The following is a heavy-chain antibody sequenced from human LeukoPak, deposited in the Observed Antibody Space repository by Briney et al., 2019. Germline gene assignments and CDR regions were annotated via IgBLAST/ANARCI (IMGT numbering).Heavy chain of an antibody. D-gene: IGHD2-15*01. Sequence: PGGSLRLSCAASGFTFSSYWMNWVRQAPGKGLEWVSYISSSGSTIYYADSVKGRFTISRDNAKNSLYLQMNSLRAEDTAVYYCARDGWWLPTGGFDYWGQGTLVTVSS. CDR2: ISSSGSTI. V-gene: IGHV3-48*04. J-gene: IGHJ4*02. CDR1: GFTFSSYW. CDR3: ARDGWWLPTGGFDY.